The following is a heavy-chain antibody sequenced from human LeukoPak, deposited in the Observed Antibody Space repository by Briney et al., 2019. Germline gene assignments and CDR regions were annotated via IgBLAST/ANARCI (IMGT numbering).Heavy chain of an antibody. CDR1: GYTFTGYY. CDR2: INPNSGGT. D-gene: IGHD3-3*01. Sequence: GASVKVSCKASGYTFTGYYIHWVRRAPGQGLECVGWINPNSGGTNYAQKFQGRVTMTRDTSISTAYMELSRLRSDDTAVYYCARVLNDFWSGYPTKFDYWGQGTLVTVSS. CDR3: ARVLNDFWSGYPTKFDY. V-gene: IGHV1-2*02. J-gene: IGHJ4*02.